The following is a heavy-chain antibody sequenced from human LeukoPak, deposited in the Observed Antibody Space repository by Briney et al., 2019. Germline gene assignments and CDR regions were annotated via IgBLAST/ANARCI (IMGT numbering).Heavy chain of an antibody. V-gene: IGHV3-30-3*01. CDR2: ISYDGSNK. J-gene: IGHJ4*02. Sequence: GGSLRLSCAASGFTFSSYAMHWVRQAPGKGLEWVAVISYDGSNKYYADSVKGRFTISRDNSKNTLYLQMNSLRAEDTAVYYCAKTITYGDYGTYYFDYWGQGTLVSVSS. CDR3: AKTITYGDYGTYYFDY. CDR1: GFTFSSYA. D-gene: IGHD4-17*01.